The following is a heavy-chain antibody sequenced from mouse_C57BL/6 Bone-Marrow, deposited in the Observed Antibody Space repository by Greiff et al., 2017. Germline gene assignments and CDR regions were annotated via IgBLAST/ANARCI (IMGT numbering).Heavy chain of an antibody. D-gene: IGHD2-4*01. Sequence: SGGDLVKPGGSLKLSCAASGFTFSSYGMSWVRQTPDKRLEWVATISSGGSYTYYPDSVKGRFTISRDNAKNTLYLQMSSLKSEDTAMYYCASYDYVPFAYWGQGTLVTVSA. CDR1: GFTFSSYG. V-gene: IGHV5-6*01. J-gene: IGHJ3*01. CDR2: ISSGGSYT. CDR3: ASYDYVPFAY.